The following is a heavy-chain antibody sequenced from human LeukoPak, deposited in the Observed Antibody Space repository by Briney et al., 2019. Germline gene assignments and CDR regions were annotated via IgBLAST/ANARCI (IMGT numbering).Heavy chain of an antibody. CDR2: INPNSGGT. D-gene: IGHD6-19*01. CDR1: GYTFTGYY. CDR3: ARSGAEPQWLENNWFDP. V-gene: IGHV1-2*02. J-gene: IGHJ5*02. Sequence: ASVKVSCKASGYTFTGYYMHWVRQAPGQGLEWMGWINPNSGGTNYAQKFQGRVTMTRDTSISTAYMELSRLRSDDTAVYYCARSGAEPQWLENNWFDPWGQGTLVTVSS.